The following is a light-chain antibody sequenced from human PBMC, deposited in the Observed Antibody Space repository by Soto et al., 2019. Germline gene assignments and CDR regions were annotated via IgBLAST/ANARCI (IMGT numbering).Light chain of an antibody. V-gene: IGKV1-39*01. Sequence: DIQMTQSPSSLSASVGDRVTITCRASQSISSYLNWYQQKPGKAPKLLIYAASSLQSGVPSRFSGSGSGTDFTLTISSLQPEDFATYDCQQSYSTPGMYTFGQGTKLEIK. J-gene: IGKJ2*01. CDR1: QSISSY. CDR3: QQSYSTPGMYT. CDR2: AAS.